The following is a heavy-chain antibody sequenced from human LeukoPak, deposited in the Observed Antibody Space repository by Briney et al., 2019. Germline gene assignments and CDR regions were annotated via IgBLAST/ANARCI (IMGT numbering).Heavy chain of an antibody. J-gene: IGHJ4*02. V-gene: IGHV3-23*01. CDR1: GFTFSSYA. D-gene: IGHD2-8*01. CDR2: ISGGGGST. Sequence: GGSLRLSCAASGFTFSSYAVSWVRQALGKGLEWVSSISGGGGSTYSADSVKGRFTISRDNSKNTLYLQMNSLRAEDTALYYCAKDRSCTNDICHGDFDYWGQGTLVTVSS. CDR3: AKDRSCTNDICHGDFDY.